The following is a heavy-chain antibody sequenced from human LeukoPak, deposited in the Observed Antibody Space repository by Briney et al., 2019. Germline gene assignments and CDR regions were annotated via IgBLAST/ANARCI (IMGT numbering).Heavy chain of an antibody. D-gene: IGHD2-2*01. CDR2: INHSGST. CDR3: ARHALRYYYYYYMDV. Sequence: PSETLSLTCAVYGGSFSGYYWSWIRQPPGKGLEWVGEINHSGSTNYNPSLKSRVTISVDTSKNQFSLKLSSVTAADTAVYYCARHALRYYYYYYMDVWGKGTTVTVSS. CDR1: GGSFSGYY. J-gene: IGHJ6*03. V-gene: IGHV4-34*01.